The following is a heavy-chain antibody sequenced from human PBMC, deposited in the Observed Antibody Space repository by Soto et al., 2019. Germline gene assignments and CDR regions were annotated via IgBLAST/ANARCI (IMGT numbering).Heavy chain of an antibody. CDR2: ISYDGSNK. J-gene: IGHJ4*02. CDR3: ARENYDSSGYYRKDFDY. CDR1: GFTFSSYA. Sequence: GGSLRLSCAASGFTFSSYAMHWVRQAPGQGLEWVAVISYDGSNKYYAGPVKGRFTISRDNSKNTLYLQMNSLRAEDTAVYYCARENYDSSGYYRKDFDYWGQGTLVTVSS. D-gene: IGHD3-22*01. V-gene: IGHV3-30-3*01.